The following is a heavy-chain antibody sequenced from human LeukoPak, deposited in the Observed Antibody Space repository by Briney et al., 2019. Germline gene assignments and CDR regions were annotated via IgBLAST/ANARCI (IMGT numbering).Heavy chain of an antibody. CDR2: IKEDGSEK. V-gene: IGHV3-7*05. CDR3: ASQFWWAAVAGTTLDY. D-gene: IGHD6-19*01. Sequence: GGSLRLSCIASGFTFSSYWMSWVRQAPGGGLEWVANIKEDGSEKYYVDSVRGRFTISRDNAKISLYLQMNSLRAEDTAVYYCASQFWWAAVAGTTLDYWGQGTLVTVSS. J-gene: IGHJ4*02. CDR1: GFTFSSYW.